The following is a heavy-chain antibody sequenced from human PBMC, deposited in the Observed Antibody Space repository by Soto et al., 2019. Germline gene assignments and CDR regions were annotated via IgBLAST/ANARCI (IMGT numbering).Heavy chain of an antibody. D-gene: IGHD6-19*01. CDR1: GFTFSRYW. CDR3: ARYAGWYDFDY. Sequence: EVQLVESGGGLVQPGGSLRLSCAASGFTFSRYWMHWVRQAPGKGLVWVSRISYDGTTTTYADSVKGRFTISSDNAKNTLYLQMNSLRAGDTAVYYCARYAGWYDFDYWGQGVLVTVSS. J-gene: IGHJ4*02. V-gene: IGHV3-74*01. CDR2: ISYDGTTT.